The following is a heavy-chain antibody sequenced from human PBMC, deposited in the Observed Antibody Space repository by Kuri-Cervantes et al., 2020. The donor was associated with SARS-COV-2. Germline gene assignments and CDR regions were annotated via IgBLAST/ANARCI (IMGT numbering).Heavy chain of an antibody. J-gene: IGHJ6*03. CDR1: GCTLSNCD. CDR3: SRGVRGNWDSQGNYYYFIDV. V-gene: IGHV1-8*03. D-gene: IGHD7-27*01. CDR2: VNPNNGNT. Sequence: ASVKVSCKASGCTLSNCDINWVRQATGQGLEWMGWVNPNNGNTGYAQKFQVRVTITMSTSTSTAYMELSSLRSEDTALYFCSRGVRGNWDSQGNYYYFIDVWGNGTPVTVSS.